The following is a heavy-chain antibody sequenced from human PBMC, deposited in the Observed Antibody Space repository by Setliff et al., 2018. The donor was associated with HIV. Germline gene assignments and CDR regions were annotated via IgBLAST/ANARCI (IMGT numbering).Heavy chain of an antibody. D-gene: IGHD6-13*01. Sequence: SETLSLTCTVSGDSITGRWLSWIRQPPGKGLEWTGNIYHNGFANYNPSLKSRVTISVDTSMDQFSLKLNSVTAADTAVYCCAAASSWDPLLDYWGQGTLVTVSS. V-gene: IGHV4-59*11. J-gene: IGHJ4*02. CDR2: IYHNGFA. CDR3: AAASSWDPLLDY. CDR1: GDSITGRW.